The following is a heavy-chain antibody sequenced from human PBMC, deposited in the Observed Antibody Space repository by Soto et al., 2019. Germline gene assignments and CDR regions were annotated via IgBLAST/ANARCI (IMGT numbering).Heavy chain of an antibody. CDR2: IYSGGVT. D-gene: IGHD5-18*01. V-gene: IGHV3-53*01. Sequence: GGSLRLSCAASGFTVKNYQMNWVRQAPGKGLEWVSVIYSGGVTYYPDSVKGRFTTIRDTSKNTVYLQMNSLRAEDTAVYYCAKGSGSYGRYPIDSWGQGTLVTVSS. CDR1: GFTVKNYQ. CDR3: AKGSGSYGRYPIDS. J-gene: IGHJ4*02.